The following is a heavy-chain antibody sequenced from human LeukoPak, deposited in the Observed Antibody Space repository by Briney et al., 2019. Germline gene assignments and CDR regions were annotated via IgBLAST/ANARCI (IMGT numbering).Heavy chain of an antibody. V-gene: IGHV3-48*01. CDR1: GLTFSSYS. D-gene: IGHD2-15*01. J-gene: IGHJ4*02. CDR2: ISSSSSTI. Sequence: PGGPLRLSCGASGLTFSSYSMNWVGQAPGKGLEWLSYISSSSSTIYYADSVKGRFTISRANAKNSLYLQMNILRAEDTAVYYCARGDCSGGSCYLSLTTIDYWGQGTLVTVSS. CDR3: ARGDCSGGSCYLSLTTIDY.